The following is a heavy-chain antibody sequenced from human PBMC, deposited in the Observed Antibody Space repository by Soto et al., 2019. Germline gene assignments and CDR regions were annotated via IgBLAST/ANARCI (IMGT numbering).Heavy chain of an antibody. J-gene: IGHJ5*02. Sequence: SETLSLTCAVSGGSISSGGYSWSWIRQPPGKGLEWIGYIYHSGSTYYNPSLKSRVTISVDTSKNQFSLKLSSVTAADTAVYYCARGYSTVTTYWFDPWGQGTLVTVSS. CDR3: ARGYSTVTTYWFDP. D-gene: IGHD4-17*01. V-gene: IGHV4-30-2*01. CDR2: IYHSGST. CDR1: GGSISSGGYS.